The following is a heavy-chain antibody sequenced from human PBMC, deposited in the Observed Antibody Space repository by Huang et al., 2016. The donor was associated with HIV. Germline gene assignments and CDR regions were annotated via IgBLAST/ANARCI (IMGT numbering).Heavy chain of an antibody. J-gene: IGHJ4*02. Sequence: QVQLVESGGGVVQPGRSLRLSCVASGFTFNNFGMPWVRQAPGKGREWVAVISYDGSSGRYSESVKGRVTISRDNPMDTLYLQMNSLRPDDTAVYYCAKESRWYSDLDNWGQGTLVTVSS. CDR1: GFTFNNFG. D-gene: IGHD2-15*01. CDR2: ISYDGSSG. CDR3: AKESRWYSDLDN. V-gene: IGHV3-30*18.